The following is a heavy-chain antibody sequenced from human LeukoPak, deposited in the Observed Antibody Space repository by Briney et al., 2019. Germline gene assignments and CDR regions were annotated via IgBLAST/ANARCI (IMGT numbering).Heavy chain of an antibody. CDR1: GFTFSSYA. Sequence: GGSLRLSCAASGFTFSSYAMHWVRQAPRKGLEWVAVISYDGSNKYYADSVKGRFTISRDNSKNTLYLQMNSLRAEDTAVYYCARDIGDYYDSSGYYDTFDYWGQGTLVTVSS. J-gene: IGHJ4*02. CDR2: ISYDGSNK. D-gene: IGHD3-22*01. CDR3: ARDIGDYYDSSGYYDTFDY. V-gene: IGHV3-30-3*01.